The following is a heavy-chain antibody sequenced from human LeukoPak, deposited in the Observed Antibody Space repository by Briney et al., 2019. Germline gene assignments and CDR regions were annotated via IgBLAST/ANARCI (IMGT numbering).Heavy chain of an antibody. V-gene: IGHV3-9*01. CDR1: GFTFDDYA. CDR2: ISWNSGSI. J-gene: IGHJ5*02. D-gene: IGHD6-13*01. CDR3: ARDSTIISSSWLNWFDP. Sequence: GGSLRLSCAASGFTFDDYAMHWVRQAPGKGLEWVSGISWNSGSIDYADSVKGRFTISRDNAKNSLYLQMNSLRAEDTAVYYCARDSTIISSSWLNWFDPWGQGTLVTVSS.